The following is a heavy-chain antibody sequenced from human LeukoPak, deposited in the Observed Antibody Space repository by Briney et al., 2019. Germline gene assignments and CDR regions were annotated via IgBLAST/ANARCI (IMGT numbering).Heavy chain of an antibody. V-gene: IGHV3-66*01. CDR2: SYTGGNT. CDR1: GFTDNIKY. CDR3: AKDIIAAAPSGWFDP. Sequence: PGGSLRLSCAASGFTDNIKYLSWVRQAPGKGLEWVSVSYTGGNTYYADSVKGRFTISRDNSKNTLYLQMNSPRAEDTAVYYCAKDIIAAAPSGWFDPWGQGTLVTVSS. D-gene: IGHD6-13*01. J-gene: IGHJ5*02.